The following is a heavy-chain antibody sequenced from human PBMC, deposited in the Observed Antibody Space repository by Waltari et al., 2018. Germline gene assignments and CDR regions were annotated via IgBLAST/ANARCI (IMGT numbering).Heavy chain of an antibody. J-gene: IGHJ6*03. V-gene: IGHV1-69-2*01. CDR3: ATEGMMSGSPNYYYYYYMDV. Sequence: EVQLVQSGAEVKKPGATVKISCKASGYPFTDYYMHWVQQAHGKGLEWMGRVDPEDGETIYAEKFQVRVTITADTSTDTAYMELSSLRSEDTAVYYCATEGMMSGSPNYYYYYYMDVWGKGTTVTVSS. CDR1: GYPFTDYY. D-gene: IGHD1-26*01. CDR2: VDPEDGET.